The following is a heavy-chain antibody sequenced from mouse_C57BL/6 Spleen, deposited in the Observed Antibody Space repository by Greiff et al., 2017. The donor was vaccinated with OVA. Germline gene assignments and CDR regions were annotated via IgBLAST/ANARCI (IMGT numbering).Heavy chain of an antibody. D-gene: IGHD2-5*01. Sequence: QVQLKESGPGLVQPSQSLSITCTVSGFSLTSYGVHWVRQSPGKGLEWLGVIWSGGSTDYNAAFISRLSISKDNSKSQVFFKMNSLQADDTAIYDGARINYSNPYAMDYWGQGTSVTVSS. CDR3: ARINYSNPYAMDY. V-gene: IGHV2-2*01. CDR1: GFSLTSYG. CDR2: IWSGGST. J-gene: IGHJ4*01.